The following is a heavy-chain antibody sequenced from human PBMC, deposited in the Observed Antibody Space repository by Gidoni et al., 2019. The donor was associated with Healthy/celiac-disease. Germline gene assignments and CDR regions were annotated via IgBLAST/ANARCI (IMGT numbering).Heavy chain of an antibody. CDR3: ARVGTMVQGVIIRYYFDY. J-gene: IGHJ4*02. V-gene: IGHV4-59*01. D-gene: IGHD3-10*01. CDR2: IYYSGST. Sequence: QVQLQESGPGLVKPSETLSLTCTVSNDSISSNYWSWIRQPPGKGLEWIGHIYYSGSTNYNPSLKSRVTISVDTSKNQFSLRLSSVTAADTAVYYCARVGTMVQGVIIRYYFDYWGQGTLATVSS. CDR1: NDSISSNY.